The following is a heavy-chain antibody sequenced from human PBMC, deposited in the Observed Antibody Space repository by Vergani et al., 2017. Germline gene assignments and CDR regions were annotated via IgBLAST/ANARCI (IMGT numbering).Heavy chain of an antibody. CDR2: IYYSGST. CDR1: GGSISSSSYY. J-gene: IGHJ4*02. CDR3: ARVNTMVRGGLNPYFDY. D-gene: IGHD3-10*01. Sequence: QLQLQESGPGLVKPSETLSLTCTVSGGSISSSSYYWGWIRKPPGKGLEVIGSIYYSGSTYYNPSLKSRVTISVDTSKNQCSLKLSSVTAADTAVYYCARVNTMVRGGLNPYFDYWGQGTLVTVSS. V-gene: IGHV4-39*07.